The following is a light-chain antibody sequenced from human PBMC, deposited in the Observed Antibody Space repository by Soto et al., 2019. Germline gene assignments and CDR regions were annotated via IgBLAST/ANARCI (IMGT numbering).Light chain of an antibody. J-gene: IGKJ5*01. Sequence: EIVLTQSPGTLSLSPGERATLSCRASQSVSSTYLVWYQQKPGQAPRLLIYGATSRASGIPDRFSGSGSGTDFTLTISRLEPEDFATYYCQQANSFPISFGQGTRLEIK. CDR1: QSVSSTY. CDR3: QQANSFPIS. CDR2: GAT. V-gene: IGKV3-20*01.